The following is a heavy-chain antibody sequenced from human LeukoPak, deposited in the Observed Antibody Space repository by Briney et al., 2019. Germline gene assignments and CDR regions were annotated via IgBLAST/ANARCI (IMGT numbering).Heavy chain of an antibody. CDR3: ARGYSSSWLTLGY. Sequence: KPSETLSLTCAVSGGSISSGGYSWSWIRQPPGKGLEWIGYIYHSGSTYYNPSLKSRVTISVDRSKNQFSLKLSSVTAADTAVYYCARGYSSSWLTLGYWGQGTLVTVSS. D-gene: IGHD6-13*01. CDR2: IYHSGST. CDR1: GGSISSGGYS. J-gene: IGHJ4*02. V-gene: IGHV4-30-2*01.